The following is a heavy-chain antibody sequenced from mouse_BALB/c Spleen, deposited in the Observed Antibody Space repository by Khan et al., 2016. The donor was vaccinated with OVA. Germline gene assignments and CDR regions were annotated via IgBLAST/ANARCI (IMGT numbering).Heavy chain of an antibody. Sequence: QVQLKQSGPGLVRPSQTLSITCTVSGFSLTTYGVHWVRQSPGKGLEWLGVIRSAGKKDYNAAFISRLSITKDNSKSQVFFKMNSLQADDSAMYYCARNSYMYDFTYWGQGTLVTVSA. D-gene: IGHD2-14*01. CDR2: IRSAGKK. CDR3: ARNSYMYDFTY. J-gene: IGHJ3*01. CDR1: GFSLTTYG. V-gene: IGHV2-2*01.